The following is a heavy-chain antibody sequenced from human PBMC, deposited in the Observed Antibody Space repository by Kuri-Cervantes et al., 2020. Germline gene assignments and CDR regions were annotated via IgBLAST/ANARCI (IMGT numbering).Heavy chain of an antibody. V-gene: IGHV1-2*02. J-gene: IGHJ4*02. CDR1: GYTFTGYY. CDR2: ICPNSGGT. Sequence: ASVKVSCKASGYTFTGYYMHWVRQAPGQGLEWMGWICPNSGGTNYAQKFQGRVTMTRDTSISTAYMELSRLRSDDTAVYYCARDGGDSGDYGDYWGQGTLVTVSS. D-gene: IGHD3-10*01. CDR3: ARDGGDSGDYGDY.